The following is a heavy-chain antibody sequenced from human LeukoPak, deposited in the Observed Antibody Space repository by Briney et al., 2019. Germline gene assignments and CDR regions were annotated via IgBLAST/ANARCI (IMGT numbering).Heavy chain of an antibody. CDR1: GYNFSGYY. J-gene: IGHJ4*02. CDR3: ATDRY. CDR2: INPNNGGT. Sequence: ASVKVSCKASGYNFSGYYMHWLRQAPGQGLEWMGWINPNNGGTNYAQKFQGRVTMTRDTSISTAYMELSRLRSDDTAVYYCATDRYWGQGTLVTVSS. V-gene: IGHV1-2*02.